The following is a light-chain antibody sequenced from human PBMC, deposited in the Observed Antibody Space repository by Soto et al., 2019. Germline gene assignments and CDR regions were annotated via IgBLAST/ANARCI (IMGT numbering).Light chain of an antibody. J-gene: IGLJ2*01. CDR1: SSDVGGYHY. Sequence: QSVLTQPRSVSGSPGQSGTLPCTGTSSDVGGYHYVSWYQHHPGKDPKIIIYNVNKRPSGVPDRFSGSKSGNTASLTLSGLQTEDEADYYCCSYAGSYTLVFGGGTKVTVL. CDR3: CSYAGSYTLV. CDR2: NVN. V-gene: IGLV2-11*01.